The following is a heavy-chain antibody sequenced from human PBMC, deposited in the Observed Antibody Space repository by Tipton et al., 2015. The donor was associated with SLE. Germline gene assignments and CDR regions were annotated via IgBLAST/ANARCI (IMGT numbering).Heavy chain of an antibody. Sequence: TLSLTCTVSGGSISSHYRSWIRQPPGKGLEWIGYIYYSGSTNYNPSLKSRVTISVDTSKNQFSLKLSSVTAADTAVYYCASYSSPWYFDYWGQGALVTVSS. CDR3: ASYSSPWYFDY. D-gene: IGHD6-13*01. V-gene: IGHV4-59*11. J-gene: IGHJ4*02. CDR1: GGSISSHY. CDR2: IYYSGST.